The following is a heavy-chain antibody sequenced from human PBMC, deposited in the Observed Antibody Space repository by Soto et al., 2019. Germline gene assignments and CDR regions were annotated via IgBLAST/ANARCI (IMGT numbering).Heavy chain of an antibody. CDR1: GYTFTSYY. Sequence: GASVKVSCKASGYTFTSYYMHWVRQAPGQGLEWMGIINPSGGSTSYAQKFQGRVTMTRDTSTSTVYMELSSLRSEDTAVYYCARTHSYCSSTSCYPLRYYYYYYYMDVWGKGTTVTVSS. J-gene: IGHJ6*03. CDR2: INPSGGST. CDR3: ARTHSYCSSTSCYPLRYYYYYYYMDV. V-gene: IGHV1-46*01. D-gene: IGHD2-2*01.